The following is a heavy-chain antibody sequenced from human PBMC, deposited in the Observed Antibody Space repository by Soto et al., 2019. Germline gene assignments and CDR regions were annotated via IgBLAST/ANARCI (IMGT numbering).Heavy chain of an antibody. J-gene: IGHJ4*02. V-gene: IGHV3-23*01. D-gene: IGHD3-3*01. CDR2: ISGSGGST. CDR3: CIRKHYDFWSGFHN. Sequence: GGSLRLSCAASGFTFSSYAMSWVRQAPGKGLEWVSAISGSGGSTYYADSVKGRFTISRDNSKNTLYLQMNSLRAEDTAVYYCCIRKHYDFWSGFHNWGQGTLVTVSS. CDR1: GFTFSSYA.